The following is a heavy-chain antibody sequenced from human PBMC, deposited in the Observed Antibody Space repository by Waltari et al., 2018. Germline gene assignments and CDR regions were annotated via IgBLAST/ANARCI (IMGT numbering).Heavy chain of an antibody. CDR3: AGGGAAYYYYGMDV. Sequence: QVQLQESGPGLVKPSETLSLTCTVSGGSISSHYWSWIRQPPGKGLEWIGYIYYSGSTNYHPSLKSRVTVSVDTSKNQFSLKLRSVTAADTAVDYCAGGGAAYYYYGMDVWGQGTTVTVSS. J-gene: IGHJ6*02. CDR2: IYYSGST. CDR1: GGSISSHY. V-gene: IGHV4-59*11. D-gene: IGHD1-26*01.